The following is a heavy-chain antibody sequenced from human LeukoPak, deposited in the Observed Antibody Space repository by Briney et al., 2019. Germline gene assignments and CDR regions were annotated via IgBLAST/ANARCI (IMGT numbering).Heavy chain of an antibody. CDR1: GYTFTAYQ. CDR2: INPNRGGT. D-gene: IGHD4-17*01. J-gene: IGHJ4*02. CDR3: ARGRGMTTVTYFDY. V-gene: IGHV1-2*02. Sequence: ASVKVSCKASGYTFTAYQMHWVLQAPGQGLEWMGWINPNRGGTNCPQKFQGRVTMTRDTSISTAYLEVSSLTSDDTAVYFCARGRGMTTVTYFDYWGQGILVTVSS.